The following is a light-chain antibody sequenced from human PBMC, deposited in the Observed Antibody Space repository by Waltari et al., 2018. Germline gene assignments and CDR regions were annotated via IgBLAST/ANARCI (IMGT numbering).Light chain of an antibody. V-gene: IGKV4-1*01. CDR1: QSVLYRSNYKNY. Sequence: ELTQSPDSLPVTLGARATINCKSRQSVLYRSNYKNYLAWFQQKPGQPPKLLIRWASTRESGVPDRFSGSGSDTDFTLTISSLQAEDVAVYYCQQYLTLPYSFGQGTKLEIK. CDR2: WAS. CDR3: QQYLTLPYS. J-gene: IGKJ2*03.